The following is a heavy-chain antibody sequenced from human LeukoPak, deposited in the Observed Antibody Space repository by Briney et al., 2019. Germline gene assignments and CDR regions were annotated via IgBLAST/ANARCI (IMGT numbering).Heavy chain of an antibody. CDR2: IYYSGST. J-gene: IGHJ5*02. V-gene: IGHV4-59*08. CDR3: ARVKTTPVRSGYSSSWYSLWFDP. CDR1: GGSISSYC. D-gene: IGHD6-13*01. Sequence: SETLSLTCTVSGGSISSYCWSWIRQPPGKGLEWIGYIYYSGSTNYNPSLKSRVTISVDTSKNQFSLKLSSVTAADTAVYYCARVKTTPVRSGYSSSWYSLWFDPWGQGTLVTVSS.